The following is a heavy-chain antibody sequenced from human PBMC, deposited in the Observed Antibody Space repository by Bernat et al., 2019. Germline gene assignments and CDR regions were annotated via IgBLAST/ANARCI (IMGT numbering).Heavy chain of an antibody. J-gene: IGHJ4*02. D-gene: IGHD3-22*01. Sequence: EVQLVESGGGLVKPGGSLRLSCAASGFTFSSYSMNWVRQAPGKGLEWVSSISSSSSYIYYADSVKGRFTISRDNSKNTLYLQMNSLRAEDTAVYYCAKENDSSGYPVDGLDYWGQGTLVTVSS. V-gene: IGHV3-21*04. CDR2: ISSSSSYI. CDR1: GFTFSSYS. CDR3: AKENDSSGYPVDGLDY.